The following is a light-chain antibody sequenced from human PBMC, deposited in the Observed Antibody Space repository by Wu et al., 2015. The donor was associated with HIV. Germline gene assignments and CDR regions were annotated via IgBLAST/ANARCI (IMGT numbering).Light chain of an antibody. Sequence: EIVMTQSPATLSVSPGERATLSCRASQSVSSRLARYQQKPGQAPRLLIYGASTRATGIPARFSGSGSGTEFTLTISSMQSEDIAVYYCQQYENWPPLTFGRGTKVEIK. CDR1: QSVSSR. V-gene: IGKV3-15*01. CDR2: GAS. J-gene: IGKJ4*01. CDR3: QQYENWPPLT.